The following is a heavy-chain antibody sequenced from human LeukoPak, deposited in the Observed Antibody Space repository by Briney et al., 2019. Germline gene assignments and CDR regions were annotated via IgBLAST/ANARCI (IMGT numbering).Heavy chain of an antibody. J-gene: IGHJ4*02. D-gene: IGHD1-26*01. CDR3: ARKRLWEFYF. CDR2: VHSSGSA. Sequence: PSETLSLTCTVSGGSIGGYYWNWIRQPPGKGLEWIGYVHSSGSAHYNPSLNSRLRISVDTSKNQFSLNLSSVTAADTAVYYCARKRLWEFYFWGQGTLVAVSS. CDR1: GGSIGGYY. V-gene: IGHV4-59*01.